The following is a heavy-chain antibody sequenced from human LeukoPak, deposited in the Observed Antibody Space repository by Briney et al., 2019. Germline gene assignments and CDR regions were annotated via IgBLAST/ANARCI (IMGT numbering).Heavy chain of an antibody. Sequence: SVKVSCKASGGTFSSYAISWVRQAPGQGLEWMGRIITIFGTANYAQKFQGRVTITTDESTSTAYMELSSLRSEDTAVYYCARGGEYDFWSGYINWFDPWGQGTLVTVSS. CDR2: IITIFGTA. D-gene: IGHD3-3*01. CDR3: ARGGEYDFWSGYINWFDP. J-gene: IGHJ5*02. CDR1: GGTFSSYA. V-gene: IGHV1-69*05.